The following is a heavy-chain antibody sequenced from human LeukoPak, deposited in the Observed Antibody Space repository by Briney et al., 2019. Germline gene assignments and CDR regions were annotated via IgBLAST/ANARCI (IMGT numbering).Heavy chain of an antibody. J-gene: IGHJ4*02. V-gene: IGHV3-23*01. D-gene: IGHD3-3*01. CDR2: LSGSGDST. CDR3: VNRDDSGYYNY. CDR1: GFPFSIYA. Sequence: GRSLRLPQAASGFPFSIYALIGATHARGKGLVWVSALSGSGDSTYYADSVRGRFTISRENSKNTRFLQMSSLRAEDTAVYYCVNRDDSGYYNYWGQGTLVTVSS.